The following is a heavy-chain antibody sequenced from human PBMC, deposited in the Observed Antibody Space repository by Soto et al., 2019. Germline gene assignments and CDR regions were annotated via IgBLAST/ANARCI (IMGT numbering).Heavy chain of an antibody. CDR3: ARPSHRYDSSGYYDAFDI. CDR2: INSDGSST. CDR1: GFTFSSYW. Sequence: EVQLVESGGGLVQPGGSLRLSCAASGFTFSSYWMHWVRQAPGKGLVWVSRINSDGSSTSYADSVKGRFTISRDKAKNTLYLQINSLRAEDTAVYYCARPSHRYDSSGYYDAFDIWGQGTMVTVSS. V-gene: IGHV3-74*01. J-gene: IGHJ3*02. D-gene: IGHD3-22*01.